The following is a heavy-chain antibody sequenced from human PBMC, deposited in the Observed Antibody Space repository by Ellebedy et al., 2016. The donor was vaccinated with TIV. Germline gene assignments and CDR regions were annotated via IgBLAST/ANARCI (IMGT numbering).Heavy chain of an antibody. CDR1: GFTFTSFW. Sequence: GESLKISCAASGFTFTSFWMTWVRQAPGKGLEWVANINQDGSERNYLDSVKGRFTIYRDNAKNSLYLQMNSLRAEDTAVYYCARTGIDNWGQGTLVTVSS. D-gene: IGHD6-13*01. V-gene: IGHV3-7*01. J-gene: IGHJ4*02. CDR2: INQDGSER. CDR3: ARTGIDN.